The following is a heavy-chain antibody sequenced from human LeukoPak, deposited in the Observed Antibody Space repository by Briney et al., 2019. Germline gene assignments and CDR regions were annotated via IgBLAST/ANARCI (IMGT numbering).Heavy chain of an antibody. CDR2: IYYSGST. Sequence: PSETLSLTCSVSGGSISSYYWGWIRQPPGKGLEWIGSIYYSGSTYYNPSLKSRVTISVDTSKNQFSLKLSSVTAADTAVYYCARLVSSSWYRRWGYYYYYMDVWGKGTTVTISS. CDR1: GGSISSYY. D-gene: IGHD6-13*01. V-gene: IGHV4-39*01. CDR3: ARLVSSSWYRRWGYYYYYMDV. J-gene: IGHJ6*03.